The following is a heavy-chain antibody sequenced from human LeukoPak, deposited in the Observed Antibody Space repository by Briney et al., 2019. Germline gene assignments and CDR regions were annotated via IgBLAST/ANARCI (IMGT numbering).Heavy chain of an antibody. CDR3: ARDVRGKVGATDVYYFDY. D-gene: IGHD1-26*01. V-gene: IGHV4-59*01. CDR1: GGSISSYY. Sequence: SETLSLTCTVSGGSISSYYWSWIRQPPGKGLEWIGYIYYSGSTNYNPSLKSRVTISVDTSKNQFSLKLSSVTAADTPVYYCARDVRGKVGATDVYYFDYWGQGTLVTVSS. CDR2: IYYSGST. J-gene: IGHJ4*02.